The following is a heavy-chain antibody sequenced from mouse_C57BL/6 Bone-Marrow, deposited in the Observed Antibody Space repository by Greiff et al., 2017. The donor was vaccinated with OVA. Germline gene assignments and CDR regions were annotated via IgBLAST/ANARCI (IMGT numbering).Heavy chain of an antibody. V-gene: IGHV1-26*01. CDR3: ARDYYGSTAYFDL. Sequence: EVQLQQSGPELVKPGASVKISCKASGYTFTDYYMNWVKQSHGKSLEWIGDINPNNGGTSYNQKFKGKATLTVDKSSSTAYMELRSLTSEDSAVYYCARDYYGSTAYFDLWGTGTTVTVSS. CDR1: GYTFTDYY. J-gene: IGHJ1*03. D-gene: IGHD1-1*01. CDR2: INPNNGGT.